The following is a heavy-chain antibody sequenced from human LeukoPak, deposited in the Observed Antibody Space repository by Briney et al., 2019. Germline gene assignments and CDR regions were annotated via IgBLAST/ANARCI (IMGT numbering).Heavy chain of an antibody. CDR1: GFTFSNYA. J-gene: IGHJ4*02. Sequence: PGGSLRLSCAVSGFTFSNYAMSWVRQAPGKGLEWVSAISGSGGSTYYADSVKGRFTISRDNSKNTLYLQMNSLRAEDTAVYYCAKVSYDSSGFWVTKPYYFDYWGQGTLVTVSS. V-gene: IGHV3-23*01. D-gene: IGHD3-22*01. CDR2: ISGSGGST. CDR3: AKVSYDSSGFWVTKPYYFDY.